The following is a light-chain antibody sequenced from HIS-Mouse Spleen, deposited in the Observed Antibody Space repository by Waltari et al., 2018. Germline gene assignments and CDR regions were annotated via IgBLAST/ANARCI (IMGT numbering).Light chain of an antibody. Sequence: QSALTQPASVSGSPGQSITISCTGTSSDVGGYNHVSWYQQHPGKAPKLMIYEVSNRPSGVSNRFSGSKSGNTASLTISGLQAEDEADYYCSSYTSSSTPYVFGTGTKVTVL. V-gene: IGLV2-14*01. CDR3: SSYTSSSTPYV. CDR1: SSDVGGYNH. J-gene: IGLJ1*01. CDR2: EVS.